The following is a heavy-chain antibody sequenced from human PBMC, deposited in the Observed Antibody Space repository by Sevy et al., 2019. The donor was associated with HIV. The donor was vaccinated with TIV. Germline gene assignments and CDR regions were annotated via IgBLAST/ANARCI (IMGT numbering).Heavy chain of an antibody. CDR2: ISAYNGNT. J-gene: IGHJ3*02. CDR1: GYTFTSYG. D-gene: IGHD3-10*01. V-gene: IGHV1-18*04. Sequence: ASVKVSCKASGYTFTSYGISWVRQAPGQGLEWMGWISAYNGNTNYAQKLQGRVTMTTDTSTSTAYMELRSLRSDDTAVYYCARTHSPYYYGSGTDAFDIWGLGTMVTVSS. CDR3: ARTHSPYYYGSGTDAFDI.